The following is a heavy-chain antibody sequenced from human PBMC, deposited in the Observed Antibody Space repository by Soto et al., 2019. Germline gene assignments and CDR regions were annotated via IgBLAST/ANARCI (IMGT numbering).Heavy chain of an antibody. CDR3: AGGIVGATGMDY. D-gene: IGHD1-26*01. V-gene: IGHV4-4*02. Sequence: QVQLQESGPGLVKPSGTLSLTCAVSGGSISSRNWWSWVRQPPGKGLEWIGEIYHGGSTKYNPSLMRRVTISVDKSKNQFSLKVTSVTAADTAVYYCAGGIVGATGMDYWGQGTLVTVSS. J-gene: IGHJ4*02. CDR2: IYHGGST. CDR1: GGSISSRNW.